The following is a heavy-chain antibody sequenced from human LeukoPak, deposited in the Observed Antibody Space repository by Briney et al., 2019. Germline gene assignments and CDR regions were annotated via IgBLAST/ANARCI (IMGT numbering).Heavy chain of an antibody. Sequence: PETLSLTCTVSGGSISSSSYYWGWIRQPPGKGLEWIGSIYHSGRTFYNPSLKSRVTISVDTSKNQFSLKLTSVTAADTAVYYCARLHLPATRFDYWGQGTLVTVSS. J-gene: IGHJ4*02. CDR1: GGSISSSSYY. V-gene: IGHV4-39*07. CDR2: IYHSGRT. D-gene: IGHD5-24*01. CDR3: ARLHLPATRFDY.